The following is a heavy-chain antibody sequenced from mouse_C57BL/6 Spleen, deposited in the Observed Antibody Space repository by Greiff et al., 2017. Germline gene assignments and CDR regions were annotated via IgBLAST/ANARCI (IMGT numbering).Heavy chain of an antibody. Sequence: EVQRVESGAELVKPGASVKLSCTASGFNFTDYYMHWVKQRPEQGLEWIGRIDPEDGETKYAPKFQGKATITADTSSNTAYLQLSSLTSEDTAVYYCARDDGYPYYFDYWGQGTTLTVSS. CDR3: ARDDGYPYYFDY. D-gene: IGHD2-3*01. V-gene: IGHV14-2*01. CDR1: GFNFTDYY. J-gene: IGHJ2*01. CDR2: IDPEDGET.